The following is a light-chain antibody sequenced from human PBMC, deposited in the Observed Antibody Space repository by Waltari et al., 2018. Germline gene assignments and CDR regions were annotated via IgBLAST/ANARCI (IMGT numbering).Light chain of an antibody. V-gene: IGKV2-30*02. CDR2: KVS. CDR3: MQDTHWPFT. CDR1: ESLVHSDGNTY. Sequence: DVGMTQSPLSLPVTLGQPASISCRSSESLVHSDGNTYFTWFQQRPGQSPRRLIYKVSNRDSWVPDRFSGSGSGTDFTLKISRVEAEDVGVYYCMQDTHWPFTFGQGTKLEIK. J-gene: IGKJ2*01.